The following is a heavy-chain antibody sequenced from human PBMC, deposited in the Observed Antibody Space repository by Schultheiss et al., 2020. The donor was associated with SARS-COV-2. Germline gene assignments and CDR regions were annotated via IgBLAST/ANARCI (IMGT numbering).Heavy chain of an antibody. Sequence: GGSLRLSCAASGFTVSSNYMSWVRQAPGKGLEWVSVIYSGGEGDTYYAASVKGRFTISRDISKNTLYLQMNSLRAEDTAVYYCALGPESGLASWGQGTLVTVSS. V-gene: IGHV3-66*01. J-gene: IGHJ4*02. CDR3: ALGPESGLAS. CDR2: IYSGGEGDT. CDR1: GFTVSSNY. D-gene: IGHD3-16*01.